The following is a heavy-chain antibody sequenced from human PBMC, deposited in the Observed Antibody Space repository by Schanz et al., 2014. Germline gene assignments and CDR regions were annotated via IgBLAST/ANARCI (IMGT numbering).Heavy chain of an antibody. V-gene: IGHV1-18*01. D-gene: IGHD3-9*01. CDR2: ISAYNGNT. CDR3: ARDAAEFYDILTEEDY. Sequence: QVQLVQSGAEAKKPGASVKVSCKASGYTFTSYGISWVRQAPGQGLEWMGWISAYNGNTKYPQKLQGRVTMTTDTATSTAYMELRSLRSDDTAVEYCARDAAEFYDILTEEDYWGQGTLVTVSA. CDR1: GYTFTSYG. J-gene: IGHJ4*02.